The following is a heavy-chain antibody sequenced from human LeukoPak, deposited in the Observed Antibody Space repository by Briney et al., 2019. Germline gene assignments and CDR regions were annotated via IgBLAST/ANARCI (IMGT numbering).Heavy chain of an antibody. CDR3: TRGSTVPGARYYFDY. CDR1: GFTFGDYA. Sequence: PGGSLRLSCTASGFTFGDYALSCVCQAPGQGLEWVGFVRSKAFGRTTEYAASVKGRFTVSRDDSKSIGYLQMNSLITEDSAVYYCTRGSTVPGARYYFDYWGQGTLVTVSS. V-gene: IGHV3-49*04. J-gene: IGHJ4*02. D-gene: IGHD3-10*01. CDR2: VRSKAFGRTT.